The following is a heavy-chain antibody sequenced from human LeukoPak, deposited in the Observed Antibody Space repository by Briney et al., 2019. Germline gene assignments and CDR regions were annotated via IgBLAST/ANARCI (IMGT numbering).Heavy chain of an antibody. CDR2: ISSSGSNV. D-gene: IGHD2-15*01. J-gene: IGHJ5*02. CDR3: ARSLRWSCSGGRCYSAPSTDDYNWFDP. CDR1: GLTFSGYS. V-gene: IGHV3-21*06. Sequence: GGSLRLSCAASGLTFSGYSMNWVRQAPGKWLEWVSVISSSGSNVYYAESVKGRFTISRDNAKSLPYMQMNSLRAEDTALYYCARSLRWSCSGGRCYSAPSTDDYNWFDPWGQGTLVTVSS.